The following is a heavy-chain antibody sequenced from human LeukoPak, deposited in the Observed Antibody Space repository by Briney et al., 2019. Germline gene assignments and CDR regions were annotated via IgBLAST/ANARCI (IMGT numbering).Heavy chain of an antibody. D-gene: IGHD6-13*01. J-gene: IGHJ4*02. V-gene: IGHV3-48*02. CDR2: ISTSSFST. Sequence: GGSLRLSCAASGFTFSSYTMNWVRQAPGKGLEWVSYISTSSFSTYYADSVKGRFTISRDNAKRTLYLQMNRLRDEDTAVYYCAGDRSFAFDNWGQGTLVTVSS. CDR3: AGDRSFAFDN. CDR1: GFTFSSYT.